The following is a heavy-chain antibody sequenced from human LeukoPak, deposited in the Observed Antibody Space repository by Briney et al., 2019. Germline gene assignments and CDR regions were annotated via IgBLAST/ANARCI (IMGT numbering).Heavy chain of an antibody. CDR3: ARGAYYYGSGNYYGMDV. D-gene: IGHD3-10*01. Sequence: GASVKVSCKASGYTFTSYDINWVRQATGQGLEWMGWMNPNSGNTGYAQKFQGRVTMTRNTSISTAYMELSSLRSEDTAVYYCARGAYYYGSGNYYGMDVWGQGTTVTVPS. V-gene: IGHV1-8*01. CDR1: GYTFTSYD. J-gene: IGHJ6*02. CDR2: MNPNSGNT.